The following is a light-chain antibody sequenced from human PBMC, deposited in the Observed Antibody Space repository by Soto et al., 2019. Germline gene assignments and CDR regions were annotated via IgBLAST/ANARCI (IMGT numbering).Light chain of an antibody. CDR1: QSVSSY. J-gene: IGKJ5*01. V-gene: IGKV3-20*01. CDR3: QQYTGPPTT. Sequence: EIVLTQSPATLSLSPGERATLSCRASQSVSSYLAWYQQKPGQAPRLLISGASTRAAGIPDRFSGSGSGTDFTLTITRLEPEDSAVYFCQQYTGPPTTFGQGTRLEIK. CDR2: GAS.